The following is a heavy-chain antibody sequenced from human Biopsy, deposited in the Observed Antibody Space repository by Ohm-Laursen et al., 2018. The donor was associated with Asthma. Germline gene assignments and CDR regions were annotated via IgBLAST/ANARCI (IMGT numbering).Heavy chain of an antibody. J-gene: IGHJ4*02. CDR1: GFSFSNYG. Sequence: SLRLSCSASGFSFSNYGMHWVRQAPGKGLEWVAVISFDGSNKYYADFVKGRFTISRDNSKNTLYLQMNSLRAEDTAVYYCPKDVFPGWEVRRGPDYWGQGTLVTVS. CDR3: PKDVFPGWEVRRGPDY. V-gene: IGHV3-30*18. D-gene: IGHD1-26*01. CDR2: ISFDGSNK.